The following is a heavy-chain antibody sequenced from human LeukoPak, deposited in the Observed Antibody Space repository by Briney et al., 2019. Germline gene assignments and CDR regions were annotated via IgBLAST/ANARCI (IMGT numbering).Heavy chain of an antibody. V-gene: IGHV3-43*02. Sequence: GGSLRLSCAASGFIVDDYAMYWVRQAPGKGLEWVSLIRGDGGSTYYAYSVKGRFTISRDNSKSSLFLQMNSLRTEDTALYYCAKDILSEQWHDAFDIWGQGTMVTVSS. CDR1: GFIVDDYA. CDR2: IRGDGGST. J-gene: IGHJ3*02. CDR3: AKDILSEQWHDAFDI. D-gene: IGHD6-19*01.